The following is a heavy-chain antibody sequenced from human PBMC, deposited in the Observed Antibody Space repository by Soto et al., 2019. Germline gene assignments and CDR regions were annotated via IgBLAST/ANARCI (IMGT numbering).Heavy chain of an antibody. CDR3: ARDGAAGTRNSYYDAVDV. D-gene: IGHD6-25*01. J-gene: IGHJ3*01. Sequence: PGGSLRLSCAASGFTLSAYWMTWVRQAPGKGLEWVANINRDGSKKSYLDSVRGRFTISRDNVGNTLYLQLDSLRADDTALYYCARDGAAGTRNSYYDAVDVWGQGTIVTVSS. CDR1: GFTLSAYW. V-gene: IGHV3-7*04. CDR2: INRDGSKK.